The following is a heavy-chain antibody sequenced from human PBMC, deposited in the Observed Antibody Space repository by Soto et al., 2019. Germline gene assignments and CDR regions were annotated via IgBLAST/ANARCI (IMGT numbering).Heavy chain of an antibody. J-gene: IGHJ4*02. CDR2: IFPGDSDT. V-gene: IGHV5-51*01. Sequence: VESLTISCKVSGYIFANDWIAWVRQMPGKGLEWMGIIFPGDSDTRYSPSFQGQVTISADKSINTAYLQWSSLKASETAVYYCARRVAAHPYFDFWGQGALVTVSS. D-gene: IGHD6-6*01. CDR3: ARRVAAHPYFDF. CDR1: GYIFANDW.